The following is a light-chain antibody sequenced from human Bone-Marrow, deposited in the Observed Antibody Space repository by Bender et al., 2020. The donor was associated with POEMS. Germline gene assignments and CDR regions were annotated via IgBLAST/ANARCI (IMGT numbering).Light chain of an antibody. CDR2: DLN. CDR1: SSDIGGYDY. Sequence: QSALTQPASVSGSPGLSITISCTGTSSDIGGYDYVSWYQQHPGKPPKLMISDLNNRPSGVSDRFSASKSGNTASLTISGLQTEDEADYYCSSYTSSHSWVFGGGTKVTVL. J-gene: IGLJ3*02. CDR3: SSYTSSHSWV. V-gene: IGLV2-14*03.